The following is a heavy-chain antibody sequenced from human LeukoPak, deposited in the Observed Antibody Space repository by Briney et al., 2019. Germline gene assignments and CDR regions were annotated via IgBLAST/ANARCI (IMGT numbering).Heavy chain of an antibody. CDR2: ISSTSAHI. J-gene: IGHJ3*02. D-gene: IGHD2-2*01. V-gene: IGHV3-21*01. CDR3: TSRYCTTTNCYSFDN. CDR1: GLSFNTYS. Sequence: GGSLRLSCAASGLSFNTYSMNWVRQAPGKGREWVSYISSTSAHIFYADSVKGRFSISRDNAKNSLYLQMNSLRVEDTAVYYCTSRYCTTTNCYSFDNRGQGTLVTVSS.